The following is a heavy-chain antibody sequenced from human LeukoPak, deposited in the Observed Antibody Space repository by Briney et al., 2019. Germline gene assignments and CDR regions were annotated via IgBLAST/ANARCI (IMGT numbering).Heavy chain of an antibody. Sequence: SETLSLTCTVSGGSIRGDFWSWLRQPPGEGLEWVGYVYYSGSTNYSPSLNSRGTISIATSKNKFSLRLTSVTAADTAVYYCARVLMPGYYDSSGYSVRAFDIWGQGTMVTVSS. V-gene: IGHV4-59*01. D-gene: IGHD3-22*01. CDR2: VYYSGST. CDR1: GGSIRGDF. J-gene: IGHJ3*02. CDR3: ARVLMPGYYDSSGYSVRAFDI.